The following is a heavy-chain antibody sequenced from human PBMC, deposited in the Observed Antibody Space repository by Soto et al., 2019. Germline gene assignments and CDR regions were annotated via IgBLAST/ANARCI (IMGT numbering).Heavy chain of an antibody. CDR1: GFTFSNAW. CDR3: THSEWELLRGVYYYYGMDV. J-gene: IGHJ6*02. Sequence: GGSLRLSCAASGFTFSNAWMNWVRQAPGKGLEWVGRIKSKTDGGTTDYAAPVKGRFTISRDESKNTLYLQMNSLKTEDTAVYYCTHSEWELLRGVYYYYGMDVWGQGTTVTVSS. V-gene: IGHV3-15*07. CDR2: IKSKTDGGTT. D-gene: IGHD1-26*01.